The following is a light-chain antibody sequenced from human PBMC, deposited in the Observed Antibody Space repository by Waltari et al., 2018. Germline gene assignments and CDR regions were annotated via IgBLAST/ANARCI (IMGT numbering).Light chain of an antibody. CDR1: SSVFYPSNKKNY. CDR3: HQYYSLPYT. V-gene: IGKV4-1*01. CDR2: WAS. Sequence: DIVITQSPDSPSVSPGERTTINCRTSSSVFYPSNKKNYLAWYQHKAGQPPKLLIYWASTRESGVPDRFSGSGSGTDFTLTINRLQAEDVAVYFCHQYYSLPYTFGQGTKLEIK. J-gene: IGKJ2*01.